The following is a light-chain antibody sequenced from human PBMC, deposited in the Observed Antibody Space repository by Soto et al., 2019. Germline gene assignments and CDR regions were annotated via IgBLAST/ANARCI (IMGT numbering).Light chain of an antibody. V-gene: IGKV1-5*03. CDR3: LSYDSYSYT. Sequence: DIQMTQSPSTLSASVGDRVTITCRASQNIDISLAWYQQKPGKAPNLLIYKASILESGVPSRFSGSGSGTEFTLTISSLQPHDFATYFCLSYDSYSYTFGQGTNLQIK. CDR1: QNIDIS. J-gene: IGKJ2*01. CDR2: KAS.